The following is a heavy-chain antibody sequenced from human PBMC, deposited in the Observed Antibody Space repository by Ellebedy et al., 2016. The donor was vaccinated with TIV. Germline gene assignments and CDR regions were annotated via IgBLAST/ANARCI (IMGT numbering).Heavy chain of an antibody. CDR3: ARAYYYGSGEPSWLDP. J-gene: IGHJ5*02. V-gene: IGHV4-31*03. Sequence: LRLSXTVSGGSISSGSYYWSWIRQHPGKGLEWIGYIYYSGSTYYNPSLKSRVSISVDTSKNQFSLKLRFVTAADTAIYYCARAYYYGSGEPSWLDPWGPGTLVTVSS. D-gene: IGHD3-10*01. CDR1: GGSISSGSYY. CDR2: IYYSGST.